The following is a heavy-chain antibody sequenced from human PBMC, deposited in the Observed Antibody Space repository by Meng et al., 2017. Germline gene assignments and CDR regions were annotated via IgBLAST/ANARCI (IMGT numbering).Heavy chain of an antibody. Sequence: VQSVGSGGGLVQPGGSLRLSCAASGFTFSSYWMHWVRQAPGKGLVWVSRINSDGSSTSYADSVKGRFTISRDNAKNTLYLQMNSLRAEDTAVYYCARGGKYVWGLDYWGQGTLVTVSS. CDR1: GFTFSSYW. CDR3: ARGGKYVWGLDY. D-gene: IGHD4-23*01. CDR2: INSDGSST. V-gene: IGHV3-74*01. J-gene: IGHJ4*02.